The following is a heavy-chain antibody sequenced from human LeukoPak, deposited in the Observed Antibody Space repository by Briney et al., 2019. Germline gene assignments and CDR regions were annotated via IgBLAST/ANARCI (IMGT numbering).Heavy chain of an antibody. J-gene: IGHJ4*02. D-gene: IGHD2-21*02. Sequence: GGSLRLSCGASGFTFSSYGMHWVRQAPGKGLEWVSGISGSGGSTYYADSVKGRFTISRGNSKNTLYLQMNSLRAEDTAVYYCARDGYCGGDCYSDYWGQGTLVTVSS. CDR2: ISGSGGST. V-gene: IGHV3-23*01. CDR1: GFTFSSYG. CDR3: ARDGYCGGDCYSDY.